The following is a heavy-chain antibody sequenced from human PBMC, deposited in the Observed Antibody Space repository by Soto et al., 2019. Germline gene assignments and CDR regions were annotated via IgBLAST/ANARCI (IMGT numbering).Heavy chain of an antibody. V-gene: IGHV3-7*05. CDR3: GRRRESPGSYYRMDV. CDR1: GFTFSSYW. D-gene: IGHD1-26*01. J-gene: IGHJ6*02. Sequence: EVQLVESGGGLVQPGGSLRLSCAASGFTFSSYWMSWVRQAPGKGLEWVANMKQDGSEKYYVDSVKGRFTISRDNAKNSLYLQTNRPRAEDTAEYYCGRRRESPGSYYRMDVWGQGTTVTVSS. CDR2: MKQDGSEK.